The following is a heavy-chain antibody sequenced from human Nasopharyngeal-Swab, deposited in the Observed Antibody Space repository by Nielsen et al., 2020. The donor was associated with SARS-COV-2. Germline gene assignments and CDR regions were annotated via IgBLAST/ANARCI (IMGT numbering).Heavy chain of an antibody. J-gene: IGHJ6*02. V-gene: IGHV3-30*18. D-gene: IGHD3-3*01. CDR2: ISYDGINK. CDR3: AKEGPGMFGVVGLDV. Sequence: VRQAPVKGLECVAVISYDGINKYNADSVKGRFTISRDNSKDTLYLQMNSLRPEDTAVYTCAKEGPGMFGVVGLDVWGQGTTVTVSS.